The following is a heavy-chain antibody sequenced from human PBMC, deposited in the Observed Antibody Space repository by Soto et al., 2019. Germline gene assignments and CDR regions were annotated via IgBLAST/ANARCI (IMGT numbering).Heavy chain of an antibody. CDR3: AFTSLFSRRDSGLSPQHFYGMDV. V-gene: IGHV1-69*06. CDR1: GVTFSNFGGTFNTYV. J-gene: IGHJ6*02. Sequence: QVQLVQSGAAVKKPGSSVKVSCRASGVTFSNFGGTFNTYVISWVRQAPGQGLEWMGGISPIYGKLNSAAKFHGRATLTADKSATTADMELSSLTTEDTAMYYCAFTSLFSRRDSGLSPQHFYGMDVWGQGTSVIVSS. D-gene: IGHD2-21*01. CDR2: ISPIYGKL.